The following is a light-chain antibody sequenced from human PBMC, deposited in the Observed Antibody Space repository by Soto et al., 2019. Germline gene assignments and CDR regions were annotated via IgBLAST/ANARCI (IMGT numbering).Light chain of an antibody. CDR3: QQFNNWPKIT. CDR2: GAS. J-gene: IGKJ5*01. CDR1: QSVSSD. V-gene: IGKV3-15*01. Sequence: EIAMTQSPATLSVSPGERATLSCRASQSVSSDLAWYQQKPGQAPRLLIYGASTRATGIPARFSGSGSGTEFTLTISSLQSEDFAVYYCQQFNNWPKITFGQGTRLEIK.